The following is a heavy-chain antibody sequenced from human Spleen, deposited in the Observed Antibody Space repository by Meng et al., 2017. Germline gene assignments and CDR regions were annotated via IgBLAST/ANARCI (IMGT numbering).Heavy chain of an antibody. CDR1: GGSVSSGSYY. J-gene: IGHJ3*02. V-gene: IGHV4-61*01. Sequence: GSLRLSCTVSGGSVSSGSYYWSWIRQPPGKGLEWIGYIYYSGSTNYNPSLKSRVTISVDTSKNQFSLKLSSVTAADTAVYYCARGTYDLWSGYQYYNAFDIWGQGTMVTVSS. CDR3: ARGTYDLWSGYQYYNAFDI. CDR2: IYYSGST. D-gene: IGHD3-3*01.